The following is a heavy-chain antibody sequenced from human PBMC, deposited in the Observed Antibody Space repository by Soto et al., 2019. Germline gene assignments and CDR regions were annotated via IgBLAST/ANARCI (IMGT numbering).Heavy chain of an antibody. D-gene: IGHD3-3*01. CDR2: INAGNGNT. V-gene: IGHV1-3*05. J-gene: IGHJ5*02. CDR3: ARGYDFWSGPQDP. Sequence: QVQLVQSGAEEKKPGASVKVSCKAFGYTFTSYAMHWVRQAPGQRLEWMGWINAGNGNTKYSQKFQGRVTITRDTSASTAYMELSSLRSEDTAVYYCARGYDFWSGPQDPWGQGTLVTVSS. CDR1: GYTFTSYA.